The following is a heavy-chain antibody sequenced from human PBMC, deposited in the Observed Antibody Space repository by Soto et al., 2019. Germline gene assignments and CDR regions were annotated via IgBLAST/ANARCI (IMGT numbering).Heavy chain of an antibody. Sequence: QVQLVQSGAEVKKPESSVKVSCKAPGGTFSTYAISWVRQAPGQGLEWMGGIIPMFGTANYAQRFQDRVTITADACTNTVYMELSSLRSEDTAVYFCASGIQLWLRRINNGYSGWGQGTLVTVSS. J-gene: IGHJ4*02. CDR3: ASGIQLWLRRINNGYSG. CDR2: IIPMFGTA. CDR1: GGTFSTYA. D-gene: IGHD5-18*01. V-gene: IGHV1-69*12.